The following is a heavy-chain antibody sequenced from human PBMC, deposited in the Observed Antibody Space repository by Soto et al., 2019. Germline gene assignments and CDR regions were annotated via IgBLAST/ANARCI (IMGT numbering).Heavy chain of an antibody. D-gene: IGHD4-17*01. CDR1: GFTFSSYA. Sequence: GGSLRLSCAASGFTFSSYAMSWVRQAPGKGLEWVSAISGSGGSTYYADSVKGRFTISRDNSKNTLYLQMNSLRAEDTAVYYCAKDSGHQNNDYGDYGGFDYWGQGTLVTVSS. CDR3: AKDSGHQNNDYGDYGGFDY. V-gene: IGHV3-23*01. J-gene: IGHJ4*02. CDR2: ISGSGGST.